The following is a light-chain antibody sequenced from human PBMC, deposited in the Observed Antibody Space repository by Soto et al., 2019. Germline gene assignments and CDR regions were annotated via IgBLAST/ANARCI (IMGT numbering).Light chain of an antibody. J-gene: IGLJ2*01. Sequence: QSALTQPPSASGSPGQSVTISCTGTSSDVGGYTYVSWYQQHPDKAPKLIIHDVSRRPSGVPDRFSGSKSCNTASLTVSGLQAEDEAGYYCASDAGSNNLVFGGGTKLTVL. CDR2: DVS. CDR3: ASDAGSNNLV. V-gene: IGLV2-8*01. CDR1: SSDVGGYTY.